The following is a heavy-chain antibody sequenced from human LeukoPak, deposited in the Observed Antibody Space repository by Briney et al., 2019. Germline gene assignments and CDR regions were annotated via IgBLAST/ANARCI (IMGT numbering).Heavy chain of an antibody. J-gene: IGHJ3*01. CDR1: GFTVSNNC. CDR3: ARERGDKDMSGGSSFDV. Sequence: GGSLRLSCAAAGFTVSNNCVTWVRQAPGKGLEWVSVICGDGRLFYADSVKGRFSVSRDNSENTVYLQVTSLRADDTAVYFCARERGDKDMSGGSSFDVWDQGTLVIVSS. D-gene: IGHD2-21*01. V-gene: IGHV3-53*01. CDR2: ICGDGRL.